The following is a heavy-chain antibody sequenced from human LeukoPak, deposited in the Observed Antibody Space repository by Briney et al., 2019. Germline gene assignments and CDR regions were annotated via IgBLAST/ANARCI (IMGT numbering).Heavy chain of an antibody. Sequence: GGSLRLSCAASGLTFSYYAMSWVRQAPGKGLEWVSGISGSGSSTYYADSVRGRFTISRDNSKNTLYVRMNSLRAEDTAVYFCAKGITLITARGLDSWGQGTLVTVSS. D-gene: IGHD1-20*01. CDR1: GLTFSYYA. V-gene: IGHV3-23*01. J-gene: IGHJ4*02. CDR2: ISGSGSST. CDR3: AKGITLITARGLDS.